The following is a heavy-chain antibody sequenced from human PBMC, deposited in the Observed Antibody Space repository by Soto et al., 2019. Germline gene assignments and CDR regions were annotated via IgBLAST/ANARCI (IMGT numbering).Heavy chain of an antibody. J-gene: IGHJ4*02. Sequence: LGESLKISCKGSGYNFAGYWIAWVRQMPGKGLELMGIIYPSDSDTRYRPSFQGQVTISADKSISSAYLQWSSLRASDTAMYYCARGGVSTSNFDYWGQGTPVTSPQ. V-gene: IGHV5-51*01. CDR1: GYNFAGYW. D-gene: IGHD3-3*01. CDR2: IYPSDSDT. CDR3: ARGGVSTSNFDY.